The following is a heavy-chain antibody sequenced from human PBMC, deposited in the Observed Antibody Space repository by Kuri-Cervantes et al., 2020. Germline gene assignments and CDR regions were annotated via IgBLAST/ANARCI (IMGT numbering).Heavy chain of an antibody. V-gene: IGHV3-64*02. CDR3: AGGGGVYGDYVLGY. J-gene: IGHJ4*02. Sequence: SLNISCAASGFTFSSYAMHWVRQAPGKGLEYVSAISSNGGSTYYADSVKGRFTIFRANSKNTLYLQMGSLSAEDMAVYYCAGGGGVYGDYVLGYWGQGTLVTVSS. CDR1: GFTFSSYA. D-gene: IGHD4-17*01. CDR2: ISSNGGST.